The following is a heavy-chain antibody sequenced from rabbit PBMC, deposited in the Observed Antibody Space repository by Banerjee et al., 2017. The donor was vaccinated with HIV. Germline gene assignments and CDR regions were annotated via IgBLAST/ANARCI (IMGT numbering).Heavy chain of an antibody. V-gene: IGHV1S45*01. CDR2: IGIGSGTI. D-gene: IGHD8-1*01. CDR3: ARGHAGSSWGLDL. J-gene: IGHJ6*01. Sequence: QEQLVESGGGLVTLGGSLTLTCKASGFSFSSGYWMCWVRQAPGKGLEWIGCIGIGSGTIYYASWAKGRFTITKASSTTVTLQMTSLTAADTATYFCARGHAGSSWGLDLWGPGTLVTVS. CDR1: GFSFSSGYW.